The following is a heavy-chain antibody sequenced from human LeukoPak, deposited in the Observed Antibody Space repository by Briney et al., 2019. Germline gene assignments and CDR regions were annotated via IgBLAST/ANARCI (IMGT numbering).Heavy chain of an antibody. CDR1: GFTFNSYA. J-gene: IGHJ4*02. V-gene: IGHV3-30*01. CDR3: ARFSIRISMIVMDKFDH. CDR2: ISYDGSSK. Sequence: GRSLRLSCAASGFTFNSYAFHWVRQAPGKGLEWVAVISYDGSSKYYANSVKGRFTISRDNSKNTLYLQMNSLRGDDTAVYYCARFSIRISMIVMDKFDHWGQGTLVTVSS. D-gene: IGHD3-22*01.